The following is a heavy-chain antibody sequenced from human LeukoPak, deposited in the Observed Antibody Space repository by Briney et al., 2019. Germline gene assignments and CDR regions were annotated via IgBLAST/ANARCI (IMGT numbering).Heavy chain of an antibody. CDR3: ARGKWELLSXYWCFDL. D-gene: IGHD1-26*01. J-gene: IGHJ2*01. V-gene: IGHV6-1*01. Sequence: SQTLSLTCAISGDSVSSNSAAWNWIGQSPSRGLEWLGRTYYRSKWYNDYAVSVKSRITINPDTSKNQFSLQLNSVTPEDTAVYYCARGKWELLSXYWCFDLWGXXTXVTVSS. CDR2: TYYRSKWYN. CDR1: GDSVSSNSAA.